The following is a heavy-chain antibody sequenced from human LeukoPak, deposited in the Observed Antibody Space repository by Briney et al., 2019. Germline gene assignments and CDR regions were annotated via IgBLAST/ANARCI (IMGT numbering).Heavy chain of an antibody. Sequence: PGGSLRLSCTASGFTSTTYSMSWVRQAPGKGLEWVSGINWNGGSTGYADSVKGRFTISRDNAKNSLYLQMNSLRAEDTALYYCARVTYSSGPQGAFDIWGQGTMVTVSS. D-gene: IGHD6-19*01. CDR2: INWNGGST. J-gene: IGHJ3*02. V-gene: IGHV3-20*04. CDR3: ARVTYSSGPQGAFDI. CDR1: GFTSTTYS.